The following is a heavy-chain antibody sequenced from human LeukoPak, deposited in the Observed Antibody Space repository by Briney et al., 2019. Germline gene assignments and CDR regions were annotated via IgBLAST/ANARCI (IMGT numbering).Heavy chain of an antibody. Sequence: SETPSLTCTVSGGSISSYYWSWIPQPPGKGLEWIGYIYYSGSTNYNPSLKSRVTISVDTSKNQFSLKLSSVTAADTAVYYCARSIVVVPAAMQGYYYYYMDVWGKGTTVTVSS. V-gene: IGHV4-59*08. D-gene: IGHD2-2*01. J-gene: IGHJ6*03. CDR2: IYYSGST. CDR1: GGSISSYY. CDR3: ARSIVVVPAAMQGYYYYYMDV.